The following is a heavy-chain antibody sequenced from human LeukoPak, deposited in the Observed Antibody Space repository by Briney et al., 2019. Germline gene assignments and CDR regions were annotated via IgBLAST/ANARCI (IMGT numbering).Heavy chain of an antibody. CDR2: ISYDGSNK. CDR1: GFTFSSYA. J-gene: IGHJ4*02. V-gene: IGHV3-30-3*01. CDR3: ARDLGGSYGSVLDY. D-gene: IGHD3-10*01. Sequence: GGSLRLSCAASGFTFSSYAMHWVRQAPGKGLEWVAVISYDGSNKYYADSVKGRFTISRDNSKNTLYLQMNSLGGEDTAVYYCARDLGGSYGSVLDYWGQGTLVAVSS.